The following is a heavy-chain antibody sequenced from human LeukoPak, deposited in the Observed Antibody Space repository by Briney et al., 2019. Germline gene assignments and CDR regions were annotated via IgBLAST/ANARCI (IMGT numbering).Heavy chain of an antibody. CDR3: ARGEYSYGNFDY. V-gene: IGHV1-2*02. D-gene: IGHD5-18*01. CDR1: GYTFTGYY. CDR2: INPNGGGT. Sequence: ASVKVSCKASGYTFTGYYMHWVRQAPGQGLEWMGWINPNGGGTNFAHKFQGRVTMTRDTSISTAYMELSRLRSDDTAVYYCARGEYSYGNFDYWGQGTLVTVSS. J-gene: IGHJ4*02.